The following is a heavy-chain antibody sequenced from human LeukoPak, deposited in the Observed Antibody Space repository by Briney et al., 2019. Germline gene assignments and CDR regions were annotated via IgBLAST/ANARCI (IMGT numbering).Heavy chain of an antibody. D-gene: IGHD1-26*01. CDR3: ARRVYSGSYNWYFDL. Sequence: PSETLSLTCTVSGGSISSYYWSWIRQPPGKGLEWIGYIYYSGSTNYNPSLRSRVTISVDTSKNQFSLKLISVTAPDTAVYYCARRVYSGSYNWYFDLWGRGTLVTVSS. J-gene: IGHJ2*01. V-gene: IGHV4-59*08. CDR1: GGSISSYY. CDR2: IYYSGST.